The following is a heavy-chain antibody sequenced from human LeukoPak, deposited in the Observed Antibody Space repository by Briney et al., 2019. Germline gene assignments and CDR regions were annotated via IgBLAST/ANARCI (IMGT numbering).Heavy chain of an antibody. CDR2: IYYSGST. Sequence: SETLSLTGTVSGGSISSYYWSWIRQPPGKGLEWIGYIYYSGSTNYNPSLKSRVTISVDTSKNQFSLKLSSVTAADTAVYYCARDRAIAASPERWFDPWGQGTLVTVSS. CDR1: GGSISSYY. J-gene: IGHJ5*02. V-gene: IGHV4-59*01. CDR3: ARDRAIAASPERWFDP. D-gene: IGHD6-13*01.